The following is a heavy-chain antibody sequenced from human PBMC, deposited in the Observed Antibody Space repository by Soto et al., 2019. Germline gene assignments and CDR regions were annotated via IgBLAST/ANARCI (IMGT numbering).Heavy chain of an antibody. Sequence: SETLSLTCTVSGGSISSSSYYWGWIRQPPGKGLEWIGSIYYSGSTYYNPSLKSRVTISVDTSKNQFSLKLSSVTAADTAVYYCARFRYAVTTQGFDPWGQGTLVTVSS. V-gene: IGHV4-39*01. D-gene: IGHD4-17*01. CDR3: ARFRYAVTTQGFDP. CDR1: GGSISSSSYY. CDR2: IYYSGST. J-gene: IGHJ5*02.